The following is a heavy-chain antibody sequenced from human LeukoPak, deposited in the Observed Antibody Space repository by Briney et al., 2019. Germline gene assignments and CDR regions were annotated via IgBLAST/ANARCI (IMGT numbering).Heavy chain of an antibody. J-gene: IGHJ4*02. CDR1: GFTFSSYG. D-gene: IGHD5-18*01. CDR3: AKAEGGGYRARYFDY. Sequence: PGGSLRLSCAASGFTFSSYGMHWVRQAPGKGLEWVAFIRYDGSNKYYADSVKGRFTLSRDNSKNTLYLQMNSLRAEDTAVYYCAKAEGGGYRARYFDYWGQGTLVTVSS. V-gene: IGHV3-30*02. CDR2: IRYDGSNK.